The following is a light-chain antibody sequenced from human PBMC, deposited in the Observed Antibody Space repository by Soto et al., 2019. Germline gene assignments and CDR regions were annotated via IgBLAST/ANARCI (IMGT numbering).Light chain of an antibody. Sequence: QSVLTQPASVSGSPGQSTTISCTGTSSDVGGYDFVSWYQHHPGKAPRLMIYDVSHRPSGVSDRFSASKSGNPASLTISGPLAEDEADYYCSSYTSISTYVFGTGTKVTVL. CDR3: SSYTSISTYV. V-gene: IGLV2-14*03. CDR2: DVS. J-gene: IGLJ1*01. CDR1: SSDVGGYDF.